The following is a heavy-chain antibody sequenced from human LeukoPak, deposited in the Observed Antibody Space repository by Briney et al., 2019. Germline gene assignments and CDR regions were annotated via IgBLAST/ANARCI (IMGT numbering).Heavy chain of an antibody. D-gene: IGHD3-3*01. CDR2: ISYDGSNK. J-gene: IGHJ4*02. Sequence: PGGSLRLSCAASGFTFSSYAVHWVRQAPGRGLEWVAVISYDGSNKYYADSVKGRFSISRDNSKNTLYLQMNSMRAEDTAVYYCASRYDGFDYWGQGTLVTVSS. CDR3: ASRYDGFDY. CDR1: GFTFSSYA. V-gene: IGHV3-30-3*01.